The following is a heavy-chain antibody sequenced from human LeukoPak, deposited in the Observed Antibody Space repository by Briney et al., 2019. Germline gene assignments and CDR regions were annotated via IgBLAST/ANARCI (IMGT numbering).Heavy chain of an antibody. V-gene: IGHV1-18*01. D-gene: IGHD3-22*01. CDR1: GYTFTSYG. Sequence: GASVKVSCKASGYTFTSYGISWVRQAPGQGLEWMGWISAYSANTNYAQKLQGRVTMTTDTSTSTAYMELRSLRSDDTAVYYCARHVPKTYYYDSSGFFFDYWGQGTLVTVSS. CDR3: ARHVPKTYYYDSSGFFFDY. CDR2: ISAYSANT. J-gene: IGHJ4*02.